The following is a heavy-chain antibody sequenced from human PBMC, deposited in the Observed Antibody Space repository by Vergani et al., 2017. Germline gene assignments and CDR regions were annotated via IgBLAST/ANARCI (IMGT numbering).Heavy chain of an antibody. J-gene: IGHJ6*02. CDR3: ARGAVVVVAATPNYYYYYGMDV. V-gene: IGHV3-21*01. CDR2: ISSSSSYI. CDR1: GFTFSSYS. D-gene: IGHD2-15*01. Sequence: VQLVESGGGLVKPGGSLRLSCAASGFTFSSYSMNWVRQAPGKGLEWVSSISSSSSYIYYADSVKGRFTISRDNAKNSLYLQMNSLRAEDTAVYYCARGAVVVVAATPNYYYYYGMDVWGLGTTVTVSS.